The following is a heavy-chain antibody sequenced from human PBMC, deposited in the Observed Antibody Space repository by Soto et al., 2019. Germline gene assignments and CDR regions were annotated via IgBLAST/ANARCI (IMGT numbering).Heavy chain of an antibody. V-gene: IGHV1-69*01. CDR1: GVTFSSFA. J-gene: IGHJ5*02. CDR3: ARSTGSGFLSVTHRFNWFDP. CDR2: IIPIFRTP. Sequence: QVQLVQSGAEVKQPGSSVKVSCQASGVTFSSFAISWVRQAPGQGLEWMGGIIPIFRTPNYAQNFQGRVTITADESTSSVYMELSRLRSEDTAVYYCARSTGSGFLSVTHRFNWFDPWVQGTLVTVSS. D-gene: IGHD5-12*01.